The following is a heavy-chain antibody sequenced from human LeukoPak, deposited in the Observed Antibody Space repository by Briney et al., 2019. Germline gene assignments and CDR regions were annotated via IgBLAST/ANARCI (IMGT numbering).Heavy chain of an antibody. V-gene: IGHV4-39*07. J-gene: IGHJ6*03. CDR3: ARRGKGVYYYYYMDV. CDR1: GGSISSSSYY. D-gene: IGHD2-8*01. CDR2: IYYSGST. Sequence: PSETLSLTCTVSGGSISSSSYYWGWIRQPPGKGLEWIGSIYYSGSTYYNPSLKSRVTISVDTSKNQFSLKLSSVTAADTAVYYCARRGKGVYYYYYMDVWGKGTTVTISS.